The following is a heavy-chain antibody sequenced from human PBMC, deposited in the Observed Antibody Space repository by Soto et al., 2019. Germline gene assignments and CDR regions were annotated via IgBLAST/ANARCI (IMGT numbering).Heavy chain of an antibody. D-gene: IGHD1-7*01. CDR1: GFIFRNYV. J-gene: IGHJ4*02. V-gene: IGHV3-23*01. Sequence: EVQLSESGGGLVQPGGSLRLSCTASGFIFRNYVMTWVRQAPGKCLEWVSSIIGSGGTTYYTDSVKGRFTISRDNSKNTLFLQINSLRAEDTAVDYCEKRPLELHMYDYWGQGPLVTVSS. CDR3: EKRPLELHMYDY. CDR2: IIGSGGTT.